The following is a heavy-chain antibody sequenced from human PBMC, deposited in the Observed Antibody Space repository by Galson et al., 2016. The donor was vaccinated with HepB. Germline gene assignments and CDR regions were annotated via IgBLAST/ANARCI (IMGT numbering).Heavy chain of an antibody. D-gene: IGHD6-19*01. CDR3: ARVRSSAWYFDY. J-gene: IGHJ4*02. V-gene: IGHV4-4*02. CDR2: IYHTGIT. Sequence: SETLSLTCVVSGASISESNWWSWVRQPPGRGLEWIGEIYHTGITTYSPSLKSRVTISVDRSKNQFSLKVDSVTTADTAVYYCARVRSSAWYFDYWGQGALVSVSS. CDR1: GASISESNW.